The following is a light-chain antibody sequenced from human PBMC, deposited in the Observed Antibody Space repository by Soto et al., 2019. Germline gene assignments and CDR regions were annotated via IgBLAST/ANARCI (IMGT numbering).Light chain of an antibody. CDR3: CSYAVIYTPP. CDR1: SSDVGAYDY. V-gene: IGLV2-11*01. Sequence: QSVLTQPRSVSGSPGQSVTISCTGTSSDVGAYDYVSWYQQHPGKAPKLIIYEVNKRPSGVPDRFSGSKSGNTASLTISGLQAEDEGDYYCCSYAVIYTPPFGGGTKLTVL. J-gene: IGLJ2*01. CDR2: EVN.